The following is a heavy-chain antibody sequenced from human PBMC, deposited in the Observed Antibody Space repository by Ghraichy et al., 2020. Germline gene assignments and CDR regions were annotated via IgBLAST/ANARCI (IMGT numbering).Heavy chain of an antibody. D-gene: IGHD4-23*01. Sequence: SQTLSLTCAVYGGSFSGYYWSWIRQPPGKGLEWIGEINHSGSTNYNPSLKSRVTISVDTSKNQFSLKLSSVTAADTAVYYCARGRARFNYDGRVYYYYGMDVWGQGTTVTVSS. J-gene: IGHJ6*02. CDR3: ARGRARFNYDGRVYYYYGMDV. CDR1: GGSFSGYY. CDR2: INHSGST. V-gene: IGHV4-34*01.